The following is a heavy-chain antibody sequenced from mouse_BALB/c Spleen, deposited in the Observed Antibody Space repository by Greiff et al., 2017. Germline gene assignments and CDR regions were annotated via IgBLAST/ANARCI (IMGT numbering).Heavy chain of an antibody. Sequence: EVQLVESGGGLVKPGGSLKLSCAASGFTFSSYAMSWVRQTPEKRLEWVATISSGGSYTYYPDSVKGRFTISRDNAKNTLYLQMSSLRSEDTAMYYCARRYYGYFDYWGQGTTLTVSS. D-gene: IGHD1-1*01. CDR3: ARRYYGYFDY. CDR1: GFTFSSYA. CDR2: ISSGGSYT. J-gene: IGHJ2*01. V-gene: IGHV5-9-3*01.